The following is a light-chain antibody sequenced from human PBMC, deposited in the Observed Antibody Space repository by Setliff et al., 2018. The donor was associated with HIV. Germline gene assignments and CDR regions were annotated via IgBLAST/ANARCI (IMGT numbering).Light chain of an antibody. CDR1: SSDVGGYDY. Sequence: SVLTPPASVSGSPGQSITISCTGTSSDVGGYDYVSWYQQFPGKAPKVMIYEVMNRPSGVSNRFSGSRSGNTASLTISGLQAEDEADYYCSSYTAITALVVGTGTKVT. CDR2: EVM. CDR3: SSYTAITALV. V-gene: IGLV2-14*01. J-gene: IGLJ1*01.